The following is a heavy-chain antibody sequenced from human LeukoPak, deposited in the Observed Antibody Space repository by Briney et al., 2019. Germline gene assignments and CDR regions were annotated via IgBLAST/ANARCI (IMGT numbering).Heavy chain of an antibody. CDR2: ISSSSSYI. CDR1: GFTFSSYS. CDR3: ARGYSSGWYSGTNWFDP. D-gene: IGHD6-19*01. V-gene: IGHV3-21*01. Sequence: GGSLRLSCAASGFTFSSYSMIWVRQAPGKGLEWVSSISSSSSYIYYADSVKGRFTISRDNAKNSLYLQMNSLRAEDTAVYYCARGYSSGWYSGTNWFDPWGQGTLVTVSS. J-gene: IGHJ5*02.